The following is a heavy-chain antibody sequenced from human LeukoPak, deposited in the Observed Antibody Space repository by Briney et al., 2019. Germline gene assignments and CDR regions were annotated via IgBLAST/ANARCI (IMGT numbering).Heavy chain of an antibody. Sequence: PSETLSLTCAVYGGSFSGYYWSWIRQPPGKGLEWIGEINHSRSTNYNPSLKSRVTISVDTSKNQFSLKLSSVTAADTAVYYCARLIHGSSSSFDYWGQGTLVTVSS. J-gene: IGHJ4*02. CDR2: INHSRST. D-gene: IGHD6-6*01. CDR3: ARLIHGSSSSFDY. V-gene: IGHV4-34*01. CDR1: GGSFSGYY.